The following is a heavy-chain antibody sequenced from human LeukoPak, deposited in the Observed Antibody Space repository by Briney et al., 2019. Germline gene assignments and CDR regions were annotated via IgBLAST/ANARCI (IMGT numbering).Heavy chain of an antibody. CDR3: ARATSRFDP. Sequence: PGGSLRLSCAASGFTFSSYGMHWVRQASGKGLEWVAVISYDGSNKYYADSVKGRFTISRDNSKNTLYLQMNSLRAEDTAVYYCARATSRFDPWGQGTLVTVSS. D-gene: IGHD3-16*01. CDR1: GFTFSSYG. V-gene: IGHV3-30*03. CDR2: ISYDGSNK. J-gene: IGHJ5*02.